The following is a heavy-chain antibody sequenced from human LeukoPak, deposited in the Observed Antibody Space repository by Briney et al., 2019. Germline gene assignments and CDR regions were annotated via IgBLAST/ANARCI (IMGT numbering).Heavy chain of an antibody. V-gene: IGHV4-30-2*01. CDR3: ARDSYGLGSNYFDP. D-gene: IGHD3-10*01. J-gene: IGHJ5*02. CDR2: VYHIVNT. Sequence: SETLSLTCAVTGASVSSGGSSWAWIRQPPGKGLEWIGYVYHIVNTFYNPSLQSRVTISVDRAKNQVSLRLTSVTAADTAVYYCARDSYGLGSNYFDPWGQGTQVTVSS. CDR1: GASVSSGGSS.